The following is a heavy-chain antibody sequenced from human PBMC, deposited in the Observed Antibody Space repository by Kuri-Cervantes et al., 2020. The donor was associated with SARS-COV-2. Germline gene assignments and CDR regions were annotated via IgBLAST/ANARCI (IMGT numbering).Heavy chain of an antibody. CDR1: GFTFSSYE. J-gene: IGHJ3*02. V-gene: IGHV3-48*03. CDR3: AREFRSFTMIVADTFDI. CDR2: ISSSGSTI. D-gene: IGHD3-22*01. Sequence: GGSLRLSCAASGFTFSSYEMNWVRQAPGKGLEWVSYISSSGSTIYYADSVKGRFTISRDNAKNSLYLQMNSLRAEDTAVYYCAREFRSFTMIVADTFDIWGQGTMVTVSS.